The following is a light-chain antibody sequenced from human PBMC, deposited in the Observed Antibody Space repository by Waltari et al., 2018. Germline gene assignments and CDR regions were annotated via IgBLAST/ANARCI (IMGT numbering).Light chain of an antibody. CDR1: QSVSNS. J-gene: IGKJ5*01. Sequence: EVVLTQSPATLSLSPGERATLSCRASQSVSNSLAWYRQKPGQAPSLLIYDASPRAAGIPGRFSGSGSGTDFTLTISSLEPEDFAVYYCQLRTGWPMTFGQGTRLEIK. V-gene: IGKV3-11*01. CDR2: DAS. CDR3: QLRTGWPMT.